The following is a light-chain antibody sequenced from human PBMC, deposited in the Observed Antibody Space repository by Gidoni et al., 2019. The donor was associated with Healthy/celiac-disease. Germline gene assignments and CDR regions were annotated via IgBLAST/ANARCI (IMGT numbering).Light chain of an antibody. Sequence: DIQMTQSPSSLSASVGDRVTITCRASQGISNYLAWYQQKPGKVPKLLIYAASTLQSGVPSRFSGSGSGTDFTLTISSLQPEDVATYYCQKYNSAPNFXXXTKLEIK. V-gene: IGKV1-27*01. CDR3: QKYNSAPN. CDR2: AAS. J-gene: IGKJ2*01. CDR1: QGISNY.